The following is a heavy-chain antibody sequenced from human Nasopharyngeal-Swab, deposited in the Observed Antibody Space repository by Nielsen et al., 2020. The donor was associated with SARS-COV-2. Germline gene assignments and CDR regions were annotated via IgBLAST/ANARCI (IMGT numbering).Heavy chain of an antibody. D-gene: IGHD4-17*01. Sequence: GESLKISCAASGFTFSSSWMSWVRQAPGKGPEWVANIKQDGSEKYYVDSVKGRFTISRDNAKNSLYLQMNSLRAEDTAVYYCARDNDYGDYALYYYYYGMDVWGQGTTVTVSS. CDR1: GFTFSSSW. CDR3: ARDNDYGDYALYYYYYGMDV. V-gene: IGHV3-7*03. CDR2: IKQDGSEK. J-gene: IGHJ6*02.